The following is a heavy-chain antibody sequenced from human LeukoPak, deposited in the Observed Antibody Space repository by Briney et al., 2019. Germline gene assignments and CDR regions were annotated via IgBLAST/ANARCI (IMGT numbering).Heavy chain of an antibody. CDR3: ARDAATSVGMPHY. CDR1: GFTFSSYG. CDR2: IWSDGGSK. V-gene: IGHV3-33*01. Sequence: GGSLRLSCVASGFTFSSYGMHWVRQAPGKGLEWVAIIWSDGGSKYYVGSVKGRFTISRDSSKSTLYLQMNSLRAEGTAVYYCARDAATSVGMPHYWGQGTVVTVSS. J-gene: IGHJ4*02. D-gene: IGHD2-2*01.